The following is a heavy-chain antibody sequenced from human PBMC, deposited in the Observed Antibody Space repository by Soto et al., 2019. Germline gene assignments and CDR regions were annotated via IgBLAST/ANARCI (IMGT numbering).Heavy chain of an antibody. CDR2: INAANGAT. V-gene: IGHV1-3*01. CDR1: GYTFTAYT. Sequence: ASVKISCKASGYTFTAYTIHWVRQAPGQSLEWMEWINAANGATKYSEKFQGRVTITRDTSARTAYMDLSSLSSKDTAVYFCARVSFETSGFADYWGQGTLVTVSS. CDR3: ARVSFETSGFADY. J-gene: IGHJ4*02. D-gene: IGHD5-12*01.